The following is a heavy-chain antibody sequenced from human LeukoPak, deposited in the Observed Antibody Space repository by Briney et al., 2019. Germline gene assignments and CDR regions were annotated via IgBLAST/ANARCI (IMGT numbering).Heavy chain of an antibody. Sequence: QTGGSLRLSCAASGFTFSSYAMSWVRQAPGKGLEWVSAISGSGGSTYYADSVKGRFTISRDNSKNTLYLQMNSLRAEDTAVYYCANGDSSGYYFRGYFDYWGQGTLVTVSS. V-gene: IGHV3-23*01. CDR2: ISGSGGST. J-gene: IGHJ4*02. CDR3: ANGDSSGYYFRGYFDY. CDR1: GFTFSSYA. D-gene: IGHD3-22*01.